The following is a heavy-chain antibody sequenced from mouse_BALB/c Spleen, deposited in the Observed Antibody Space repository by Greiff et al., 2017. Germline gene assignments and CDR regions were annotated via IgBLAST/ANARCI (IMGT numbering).Heavy chain of an antibody. D-gene: IGHD1-1*01. CDR3: ARGGYGSSYYFDY. CDR1: GYTFTDYA. CDR2: ISTYYGDA. V-gene: IGHV1S137*01. J-gene: IGHJ2*01. Sequence: QVQLKESGAELVRPGVSVKISCKGSGYTFTDYAMHWVKQSHAKSLEWIGVISTYYGDASYNQKFKGKATMTVDKSSSTAYMELARLTSEDSAIYYCARGGYGSSYYFDYWGQGTTLTVSS.